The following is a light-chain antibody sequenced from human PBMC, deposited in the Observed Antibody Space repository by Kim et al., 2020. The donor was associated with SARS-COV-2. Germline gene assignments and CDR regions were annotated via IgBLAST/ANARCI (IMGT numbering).Light chain of an antibody. Sequence: EIMMTQSPATLSVSPGERATLSCRVSQSVSSNLAWYQQKPGQAPRLLIYGASTRATGVPAGFSGSGSGTEFTLTISSLQSEDFAVYYCQQYNNWPLTFGGGTKVDIK. J-gene: IGKJ4*01. V-gene: IGKV3-15*01. CDR2: GAS. CDR1: QSVSSN. CDR3: QQYNNWPLT.